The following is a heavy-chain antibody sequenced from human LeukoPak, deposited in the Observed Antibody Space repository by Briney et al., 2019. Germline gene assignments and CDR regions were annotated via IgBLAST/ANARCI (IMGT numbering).Heavy chain of an antibody. CDR1: GFTFTSSA. J-gene: IGHJ2*01. D-gene: IGHD3-10*01. Sequence: ASVKVSCKASGFTFTSSAVQWVRQARGQRLEWIGWIVVGSGNTNYAQKFQGRVTMTEDTSTDTAYMELSSLRSEDTAVYYCATYRGGIPWYFDLWGRGTLVTVSS. V-gene: IGHV1-58*01. CDR2: IVVGSGNT. CDR3: ATYRGGIPWYFDL.